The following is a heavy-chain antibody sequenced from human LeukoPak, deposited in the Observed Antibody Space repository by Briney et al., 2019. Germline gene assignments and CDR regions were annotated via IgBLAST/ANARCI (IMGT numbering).Heavy chain of an antibody. CDR1: GGSFSGYY. Sequence: SETLSLTCAVYGGSFSGYYWSWIRQPPGKGLEWIGEINHSGSTNYNPSLKSRVTISVDTSKNQFSLKLSSVTAADTAVYYCARFVAYSNYLGFDYWGQGTLVTVSS. D-gene: IGHD4-11*01. V-gene: IGHV4-34*01. CDR3: ARFVAYSNYLGFDY. J-gene: IGHJ4*02. CDR2: INHSGST.